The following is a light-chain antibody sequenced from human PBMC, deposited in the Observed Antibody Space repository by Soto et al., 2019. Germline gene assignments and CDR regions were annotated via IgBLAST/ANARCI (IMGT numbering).Light chain of an antibody. CDR1: SSNIGRNN. V-gene: IGLV1-44*01. CDR3: AAWDDSRKGHYV. Sequence: QSVLTQPPSASGTPGQRVTISCSGSSSNIGRNNVNWYQQLPGTAPQLLIYSTNQRPSGVPDRFSGSKSATSASLAISGLQSEDEADYYCAAWDDSRKGHYVFGTGTKVTVL. J-gene: IGLJ1*01. CDR2: STN.